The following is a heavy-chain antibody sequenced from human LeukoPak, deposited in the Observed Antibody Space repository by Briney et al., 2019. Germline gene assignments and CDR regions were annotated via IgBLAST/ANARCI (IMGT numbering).Heavy chain of an antibody. J-gene: IGHJ5*02. CDR3: ARGRIAVAGTSLWFDP. Sequence: ASVKVSCKASGYTFTSYDINWVRQATGQGLEWMGWMNPNSGNTGYAQKFQGRVTMTRNTSIGTAYMELSSLRSEDTAVYYCARGRIAVAGTSLWFDPWGQGTLVTVSS. D-gene: IGHD6-19*01. CDR2: MNPNSGNT. V-gene: IGHV1-8*01. CDR1: GYTFTSYD.